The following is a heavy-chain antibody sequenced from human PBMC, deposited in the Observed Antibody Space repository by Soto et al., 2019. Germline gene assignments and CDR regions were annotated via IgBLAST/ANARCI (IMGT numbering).Heavy chain of an antibody. V-gene: IGHV4-39*01. CDR3: ARHMAYWETHFDY. J-gene: IGHJ4*02. Sequence: SETLSLTCTVSGGSISSSSYYWGWIRQPPGKGLEWIGSIYYSGSTYYNPSLKSRVTISVDTSKNQFSLKLSSVTAADTAVYYCARHMAYWETHFDYWGQGTLVTVSS. D-gene: IGHD2-21*01. CDR1: GGSISSSSYY. CDR2: IYYSGST.